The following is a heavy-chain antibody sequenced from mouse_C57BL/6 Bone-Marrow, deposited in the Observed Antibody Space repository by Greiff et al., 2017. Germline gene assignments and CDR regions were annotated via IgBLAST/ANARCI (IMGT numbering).Heavy chain of an antibody. J-gene: IGHJ1*03. V-gene: IGHV5-4*01. CDR2: ISDGGSYT. Sequence: EVHLVESGGGLVKPGGSLKLSCAASGFTFSSYAMSWVRQTPEKRLEWVATISDGGSYTYYPDNVKGRFTISRDNAKNHLYLQMSHLKAEDTAMYYCAREGLRRGDWYFDVWGTGTTVTVSS. CDR1: GFTFSSYA. D-gene: IGHD2-4*01. CDR3: AREGLRRGDWYFDV.